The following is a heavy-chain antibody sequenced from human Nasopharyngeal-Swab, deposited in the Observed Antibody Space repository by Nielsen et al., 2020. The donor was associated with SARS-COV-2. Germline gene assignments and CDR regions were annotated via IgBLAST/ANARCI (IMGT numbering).Heavy chain of an antibody. D-gene: IGHD6-13*01. V-gene: IGHV4-38-2*02. CDR2: IYHSGST. J-gene: IGHJ4*02. CDR1: GYSISSSYY. Sequence: SETLSLTCTVSGYSISSSYYWSWIRQPPGKGLEWIGSIYHSGSTYYNPSLKSRVTISVDTSKNQFSLKLSSVTAADTAVYYCARDGSSWYMFDYWGQGTLVTVSS. CDR3: ARDGSSWYMFDY.